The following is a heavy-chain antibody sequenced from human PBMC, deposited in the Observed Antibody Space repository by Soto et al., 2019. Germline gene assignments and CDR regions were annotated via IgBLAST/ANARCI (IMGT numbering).Heavy chain of an antibody. CDR3: ATDSLPHCGGDCSIDY. CDR2: ISYDGSNK. CDR1: GFTFSSYA. V-gene: IGHV3-30-3*01. D-gene: IGHD2-21*02. J-gene: IGHJ4*02. Sequence: GGSLRLSCAASGFTFSSYAMHWVRQAPGKGLEWVAVISYDGSNKYYADSVKGRFTISRDNSKNTLYLQMNSLRAEDTAVYYCATDSLPHCGGDCSIDYWGQGTLVTVSS.